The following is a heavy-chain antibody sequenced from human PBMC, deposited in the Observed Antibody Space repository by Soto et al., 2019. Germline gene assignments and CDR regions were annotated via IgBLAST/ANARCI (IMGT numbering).Heavy chain of an antibody. CDR1: GFTFSSYE. J-gene: IGHJ6*02. D-gene: IGHD6-13*01. V-gene: IGHV3-48*03. Sequence: GGSLRLSCATSGFTFSSYEMNWVRQAPGKGLEWVSYISSSGSIIYYADSVKGRFTISRDNAKNSLYLQMDSLRAEDTAVYYCARDQEAGSFFPYYYGMDVWGQGTTVTVSS. CDR3: ARDQEAGSFFPYYYGMDV. CDR2: ISSSGSII.